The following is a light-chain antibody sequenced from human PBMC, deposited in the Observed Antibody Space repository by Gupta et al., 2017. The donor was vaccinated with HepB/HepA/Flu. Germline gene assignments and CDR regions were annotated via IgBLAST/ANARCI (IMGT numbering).Light chain of an antibody. CDR3: QQYNNYLFT. Sequence: ASVGDRVTITCRASQSISTWLAWYQQKPGKAPKLLIYKASSLESGVPSRSSGSGSGTEFTLTISSLQPDDFATYYCQQYNNYLFTFGPGTKVDI. J-gene: IGKJ3*01. CDR1: QSISTW. CDR2: KAS. V-gene: IGKV1-5*03.